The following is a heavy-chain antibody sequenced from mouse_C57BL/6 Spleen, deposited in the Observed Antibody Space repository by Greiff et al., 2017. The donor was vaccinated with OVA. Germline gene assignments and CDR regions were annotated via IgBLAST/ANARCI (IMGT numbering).Heavy chain of an antibody. Sequence: EVQLQQSGPGLVKPSQTVFLTCTVTVISITTGNYRWSWIRQFPGNKLEWIGYIYYSGTITYNPSLTSRTTITRDTPKKQCFLEMNSLTAEDTATYYCAREDYGNYVGYWGQGTTLTVSS. V-gene: IGHV3-5*01. CDR2: IYYSGTI. CDR1: VISITTGNYR. CDR3: AREDYGNYVGY. D-gene: IGHD2-1*01. J-gene: IGHJ2*01.